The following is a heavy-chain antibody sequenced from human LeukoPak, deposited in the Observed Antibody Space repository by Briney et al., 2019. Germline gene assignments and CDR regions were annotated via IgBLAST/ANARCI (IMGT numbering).Heavy chain of an antibody. J-gene: IGHJ6*03. CDR1: GYTFTSYY. Sequence: ASVKVSCKASGYTFTSYYMHWVRQAPGQGLEWMGIINPSGGSTSYAQKFQGRVTMTRDTSTSTVYMELSSLRSEDTAVYYCARDFDPGVGIVVVRGWYYYYMDVWGKGTTVTVSS. CDR2: INPSGGST. V-gene: IGHV1-46*01. CDR3: ARDFDPGVGIVVVRGWYYYYMDV. D-gene: IGHD2-2*01.